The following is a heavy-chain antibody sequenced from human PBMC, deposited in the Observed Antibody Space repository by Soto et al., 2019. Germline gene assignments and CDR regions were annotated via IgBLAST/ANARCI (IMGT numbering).Heavy chain of an antibody. CDR3: ARSYYYDSSGYYFDY. J-gene: IGHJ4*02. Sequence: ASVKVSCKASGYTFTGYYMHWVRQAPGQGLEWMGRINPNSGGTNYAQKFQGRVTMTRDTSISTAYMELSRLRSDDTAVYYCARSYYYDSSGYYFDYWGQGTLVTVSS. V-gene: IGHV1-2*02. D-gene: IGHD3-22*01. CDR1: GYTFTGYY. CDR2: INPNSGGT.